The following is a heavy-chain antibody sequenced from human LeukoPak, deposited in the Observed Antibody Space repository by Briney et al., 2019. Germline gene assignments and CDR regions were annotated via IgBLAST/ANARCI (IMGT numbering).Heavy chain of an antibody. Sequence: PSETLSLTCTVSGGSISSNSYYWGWIRQPPGKGLEWIGYVDHTGSTNFNPSLNGRVSISRDTTKNLFSLRLSSVTAADTAVYYCARVYYSSSYDYWYFDLWGRGTLVTVSS. CDR2: VDHTGST. CDR1: GGSISSNSYY. J-gene: IGHJ2*01. V-gene: IGHV4-61*03. D-gene: IGHD6-13*01. CDR3: ARVYYSSSYDYWYFDL.